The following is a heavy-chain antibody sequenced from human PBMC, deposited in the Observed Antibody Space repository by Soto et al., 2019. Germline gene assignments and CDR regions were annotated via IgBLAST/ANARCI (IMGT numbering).Heavy chain of an antibody. CDR2: ISKSGDSI. D-gene: IGHD3-16*01. J-gene: IGHJ4*02. Sequence: PGGSLRLSCSASGFSFGDYYMSWIRQAPGKRPEWISYISKSGDSIFYVDSVKGRFTISRDNAKNSLYLQLSSLRVDDTAIYYCVRFSVITLNSPFDSWGQGTLVTVSS. V-gene: IGHV3-11*01. CDR3: VRFSVITLNSPFDS. CDR1: GFSFGDYY.